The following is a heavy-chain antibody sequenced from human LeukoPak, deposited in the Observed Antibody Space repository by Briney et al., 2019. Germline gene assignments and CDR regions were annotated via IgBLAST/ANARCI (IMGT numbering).Heavy chain of an antibody. CDR1: GFTFSSYG. CDR3: ARDQRDAYNYYHYMDV. Sequence: GGSLRLSCAASGFTFSSYGMHWVRQAPGKGLEWVAVISYDGSNKYYADSVKGRFTISRDNAKNSLYLQMNSLRAEDTAVYYCARDQRDAYNYYHYMDVWGKGTTVTVSS. D-gene: IGHD5-24*01. CDR2: ISYDGSNK. J-gene: IGHJ6*03. V-gene: IGHV3-30*03.